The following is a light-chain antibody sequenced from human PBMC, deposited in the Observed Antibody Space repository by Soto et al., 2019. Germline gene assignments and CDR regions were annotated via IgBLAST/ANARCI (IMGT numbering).Light chain of an antibody. CDR3: SSYRTGSAFYV. CDR2: EVR. J-gene: IGLJ1*01. CDR1: SSDVGDYNY. V-gene: IGLV2-14*01. Sequence: QSVVTQPASLSGSPGQSITISCTGTSSDVGDYNYVSWYQHHPGKAPKLIIYEVRNRPSGVPNRFSGAKSGNTASLTISGLQAEDEADYYCSSYRTGSAFYVFGSGTKVTVL.